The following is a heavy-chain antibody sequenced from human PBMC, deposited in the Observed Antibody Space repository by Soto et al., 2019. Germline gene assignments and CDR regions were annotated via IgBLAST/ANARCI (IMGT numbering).Heavy chain of an antibody. CDR1: GGSLSSYY. J-gene: IGHJ5*01. V-gene: IGHV4-59*01. Sequence: SETLSLTCTVSGGSLSSYYWSWIRQPPGKGLEWIGYIYYSGSTNYNPSLKSRVTISVDTSKNQFSLKLSSVTAADTAVYYCARASVAATSIWFDPWDQETLVTVSS. CDR2: IYYSGST. D-gene: IGHD1-26*01. CDR3: ARASVAATSIWFDP.